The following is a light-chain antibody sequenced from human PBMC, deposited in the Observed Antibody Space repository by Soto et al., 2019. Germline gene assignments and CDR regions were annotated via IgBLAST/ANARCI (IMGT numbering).Light chain of an antibody. CDR3: QQRSDWPPS. CDR2: DVS. Sequence: EIVLTQSPATLSLSPGERATLSCRASQSFSNYLAWYQQKPGQAPRLLVYDVSKRASGIPVRFSGSGSGTDFTLTVSSLEPEDFAVYYCQQRSDWPPSFGPGTNVDIK. CDR1: QSFSNY. J-gene: IGKJ3*01. V-gene: IGKV3-11*01.